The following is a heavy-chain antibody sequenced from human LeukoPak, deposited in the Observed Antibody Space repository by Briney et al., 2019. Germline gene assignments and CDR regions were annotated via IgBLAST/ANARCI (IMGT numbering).Heavy chain of an antibody. D-gene: IGHD1-26*01. CDR3: AREPDPSYSGTPDY. CDR1: GYTFTSYG. CDR2: ISACNGNT. J-gene: IGHJ4*02. Sequence: ASVKVSCKASGYTFTSYGISWVRQAPGQGLEWMGWISACNGNTNYAQKLQGRATMTTDTSTSTAYMELRSLRSDDTAVYYCAREPDPSYSGTPDYWGQGTLVTVSS. V-gene: IGHV1-18*01.